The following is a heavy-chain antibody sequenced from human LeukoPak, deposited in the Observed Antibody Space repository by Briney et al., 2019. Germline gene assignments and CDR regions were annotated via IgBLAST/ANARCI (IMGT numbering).Heavy chain of an antibody. J-gene: IGHJ3*02. CDR3: ASGTSSWVLMAFDI. CDR2: ISDNGGST. V-gene: IGHV3-23*01. D-gene: IGHD1-26*01. Sequence: PGGSLRLSCTVSGFAFNNYAMSWVRQAPGKGLEWVSAISDNGGSTYYEASLEGRFTVSRDNSKNTLYLQMNNLRAEDTAVYYCASGTSSWVLMAFDIWGQGTMVTVSS. CDR1: GFAFNNYA.